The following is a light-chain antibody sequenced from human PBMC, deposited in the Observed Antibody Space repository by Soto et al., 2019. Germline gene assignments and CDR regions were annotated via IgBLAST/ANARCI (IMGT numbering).Light chain of an antibody. V-gene: IGLV2-14*01. CDR2: DVT. CDR3: SSYVSRSTLVV. J-gene: IGLJ1*01. CDR1: SSDVGDYNY. Sequence: QSALTQPASVSGSPGQSITISCTGTSSDVGDYNYVSWYQQHPGKAPKLIIYDVTNRPSGVSDRFSGSKSGSTASLTISGLHAEDEADYYCSSYVSRSTLVVFGTGTKLTVL.